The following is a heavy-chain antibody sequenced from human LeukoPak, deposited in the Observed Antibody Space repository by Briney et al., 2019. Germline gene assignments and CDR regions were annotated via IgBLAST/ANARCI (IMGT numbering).Heavy chain of an antibody. CDR2: INTNTGNP. V-gene: IGHV7-4-1*02. CDR3: AREPDLTTVTTEVGSY. J-gene: IGHJ4*02. CDR1: GYTFTTYA. D-gene: IGHD4-17*01. Sequence: ASVKVSCKASGYTFTTYAMNWVRQAPGQGLEWMGWINTNTGNPTYAQGFTGRFVFSLDTSVSTAYLQISSLKAEDTAVYYCAREPDLTTVTTEVGSYWGQGTLVTVSS.